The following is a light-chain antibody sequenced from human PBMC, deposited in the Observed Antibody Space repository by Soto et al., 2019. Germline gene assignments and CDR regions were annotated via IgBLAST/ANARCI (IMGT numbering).Light chain of an antibody. J-gene: IGKJ2*01. CDR2: GAS. Sequence: GDRVTITCRASQSISTFLSWYQQKPGKAPKLLIFGASTLQTGVPSRFSGSGSGTDFSLTISSLQPDDIATYFCQQSYTTPYTFGQGTKLGT. V-gene: IGKV1-39*01. CDR3: QQSYTTPYT. CDR1: QSISTF.